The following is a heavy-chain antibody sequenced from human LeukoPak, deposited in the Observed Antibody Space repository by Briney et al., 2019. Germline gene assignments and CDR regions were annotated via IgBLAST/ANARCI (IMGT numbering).Heavy chain of an antibody. V-gene: IGHV3-30*01. CDR1: GFTFSNYF. D-gene: IGHD1-1*01. CDR2: ISYDGSKT. CDR3: ARDAARNQLEPFWFDY. Sequence: PGGSLRLSCAASGFTFSNYFPHWVRQAPGKGLEWVTFISYDGSKTYHADSVKGRFTISRDNSKNTLYLQVNSLGAEDTAVYNCARDAARNQLEPFWFDYWGQGTLVTVSS. J-gene: IGHJ4*02.